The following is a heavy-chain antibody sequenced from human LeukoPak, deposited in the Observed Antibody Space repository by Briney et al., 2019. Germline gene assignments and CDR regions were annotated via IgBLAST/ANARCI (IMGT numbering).Heavy chain of an antibody. CDR1: GYTFTSYG. CDR2: ISAYNGNT. CDR3: AREVRVITFGGVIAGAWFDP. Sequence: APVKVSCKASGYTFTSYGISWVRQAPGQGLEWMGWISAYNGNTNYAQKLQGRVTMTTDTSTSTAYMELRSLRSDDTAVYYCAREVRVITFGGVIAGAWFDPWGQGTLVTVSS. J-gene: IGHJ5*02. D-gene: IGHD3-16*02. V-gene: IGHV1-18*01.